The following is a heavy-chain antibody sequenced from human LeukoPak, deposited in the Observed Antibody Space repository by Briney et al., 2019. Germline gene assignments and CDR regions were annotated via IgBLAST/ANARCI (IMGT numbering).Heavy chain of an antibody. J-gene: IGHJ4*02. V-gene: IGHV3-66*01. Sequence: GGSLRLSCAASGFTVSSNYMSWVRQAPGKGLEWVSVIYSGGSTYYADSVKGRFTISRDNSKDTLYLQMNSLRAEDTAVYYCARARAYYYDSSGALDYWGQGTLVTVSS. D-gene: IGHD3-22*01. CDR2: IYSGGST. CDR1: GFTVSSNY. CDR3: ARARAYYYDSSGALDY.